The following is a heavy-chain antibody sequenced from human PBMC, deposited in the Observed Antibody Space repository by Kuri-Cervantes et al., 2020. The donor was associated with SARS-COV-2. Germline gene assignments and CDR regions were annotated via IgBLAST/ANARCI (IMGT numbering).Heavy chain of an antibody. D-gene: IGHD2-21*01. CDR1: GFTFSSYG. CDR3: AKDLCGGDCPPLDY. Sequence: GESLKISCAASGFTFSSYGMHWVRQAPGKGLEWVAVISYDGSNKYYADSVKDRFTISRDNSKNTLYLQMNSLRAEDTAVYYCAKDLCGGDCPPLDYWGQGTLVTVSS. CDR2: ISYDGSNK. V-gene: IGHV3-30*18. J-gene: IGHJ4*02.